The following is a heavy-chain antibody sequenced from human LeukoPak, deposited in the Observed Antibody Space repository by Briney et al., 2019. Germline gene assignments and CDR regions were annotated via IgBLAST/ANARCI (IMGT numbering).Heavy chain of an antibody. V-gene: IGHV1-69-2*01. CDR3: ATVPRYCSSTSCYFNPFDY. Sequence: ASVKASCKVSGYTFTDYYMHWVQQAPGKGLEWMGLVDPEDGETIYAEKFQGRVTITADTSTDTAYMELSSLRSEDTAVYYCATVPRYCSSTSCYFNPFDYWGQGTLVTVSS. J-gene: IGHJ4*02. CDR2: VDPEDGET. CDR1: GYTFTDYY. D-gene: IGHD2-2*01.